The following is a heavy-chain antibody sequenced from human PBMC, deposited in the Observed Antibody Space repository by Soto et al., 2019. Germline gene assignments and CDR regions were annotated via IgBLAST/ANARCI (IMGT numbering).Heavy chain of an antibody. J-gene: IGHJ4*02. D-gene: IGHD5-12*01. Sequence: ETLSLTCTVSGGSISSYYWSWIRQPPGKGLEWIGYIYYSGSTNYNPSLKSRVTISVDTSKNQFSLKLSSVTAADTAVYYCARHHGNIGTDYWGQGTLVTVSS. CDR3: ARHHGNIGTDY. CDR1: GGSISSYY. CDR2: IYYSGST. V-gene: IGHV4-59*01.